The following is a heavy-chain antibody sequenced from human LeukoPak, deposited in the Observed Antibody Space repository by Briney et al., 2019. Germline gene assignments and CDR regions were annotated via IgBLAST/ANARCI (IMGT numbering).Heavy chain of an antibody. Sequence: SETLSLTCTVSGGSISSGSYYWRWIRQPAGKGLEWIGRIYTSGSTNYNPSLKSRVTISVDTAKNQFSLKLSSVTAADTAVYYCAREGAWNDYVWGSYLVSYWGQGTLVTVSS. CDR2: IYTSGST. D-gene: IGHD3-16*02. CDR3: AREGAWNDYVWGSYLVSY. CDR1: GGSISSGSYY. J-gene: IGHJ4*02. V-gene: IGHV4-61*02.